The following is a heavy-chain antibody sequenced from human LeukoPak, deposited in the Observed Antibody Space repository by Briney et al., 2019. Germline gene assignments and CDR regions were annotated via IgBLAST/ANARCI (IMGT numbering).Heavy chain of an antibody. CDR2: ISYDGSNK. V-gene: IGHV3-30-3*01. CDR1: GFTFSSYA. Sequence: GGSLRLSCAASGFTFSSYAMHWVRQAPGKGLEWVAVISYDGSNKYYADSVKGRFTISRDNSKNTLYLQMNSLRAEDTAVYYCARRNYWGQGTLVTVSS. J-gene: IGHJ4*02. CDR3: ARRNY.